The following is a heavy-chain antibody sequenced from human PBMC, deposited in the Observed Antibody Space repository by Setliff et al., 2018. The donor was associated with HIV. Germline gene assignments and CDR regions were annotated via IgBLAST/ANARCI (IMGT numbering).Heavy chain of an antibody. V-gene: IGHV3-21*04. CDR2: ISSSDYM. Sequence: PGGSLRLSCAPSGFTFSDYGIHWVRQAPGKGLEWISSISSSDYMYYADSVKGRFTISRDNAKNPLYLQMNSLRAEDTAVYYCAKTPLYWGQGTLVTVSS. CDR3: AKTPLY. J-gene: IGHJ4*02. CDR1: GFTFSDYG.